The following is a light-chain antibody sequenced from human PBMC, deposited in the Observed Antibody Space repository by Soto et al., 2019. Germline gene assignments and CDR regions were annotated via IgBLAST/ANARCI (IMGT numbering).Light chain of an antibody. CDR1: TGAVTSGLY. J-gene: IGLJ3*02. Sequence: QAVVTQEPSLTVSPGGTVTHTCGSSTGAVTSGLYPYWFQQKPGQAPRTLIYDTSNKHSWTPARFSGSLLGGKAALTLSGAQPEDEAEYHCMFSYGGTRVFGGGTQLTVL. V-gene: IGLV7-46*01. CDR2: DTS. CDR3: MFSYGGTRV.